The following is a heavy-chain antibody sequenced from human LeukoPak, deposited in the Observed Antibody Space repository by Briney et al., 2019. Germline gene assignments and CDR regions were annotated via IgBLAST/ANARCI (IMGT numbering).Heavy chain of an antibody. J-gene: IGHJ5*02. CDR2: INPSGGST. D-gene: IGHD3-22*01. Sequence: GASVKVSCKASGYTFTSYYMHWVRQAPGQGLEWMGIINPSGGSTSYAQKFQGRVTMTRDTSTSTVYVELSSLRSEDTAVYYCARDIGYDSSGYYYRTFDPWGQGTLVTVSS. CDR1: GYTFTSYY. CDR3: ARDIGYDSSGYYYRTFDP. V-gene: IGHV1-46*01.